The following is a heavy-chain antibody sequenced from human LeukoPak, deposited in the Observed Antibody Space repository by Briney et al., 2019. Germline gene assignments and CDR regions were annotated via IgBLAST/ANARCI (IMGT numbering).Heavy chain of an antibody. D-gene: IGHD5-18*01. CDR1: GGSFSGYY. CDR3: ARGLIPNRCSYDGFDI. V-gene: IGHV4-34*01. CDR2: INHSGST. Sequence: PSETLSLTCAVYGGSFSGYYWSWIRQPPGKGLEWIGEINHSGSTNYNPSLKSRVTISVDTSKNQFSLKLSSVTAADTAAYYCARGLIPNRCSYDGFDIWGQGTMVTVSS. J-gene: IGHJ3*02.